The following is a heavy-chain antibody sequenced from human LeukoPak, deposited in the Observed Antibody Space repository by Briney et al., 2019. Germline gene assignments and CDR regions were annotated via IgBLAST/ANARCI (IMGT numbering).Heavy chain of an antibody. J-gene: IGHJ4*02. V-gene: IGHV3-7*01. CDR2: INQDATEK. CDR1: GFTFSSYW. Sequence: HAGGSLRLSCAASGFTFSSYWMSWVRQAPGKGLEWVANINQDATEKYYVDSVKGRFTISRDNAKNSLFLQMTSLRAEDTAVYYCARDYMAGATFEIQGPVDYWGQGTLVTVSS. CDR3: ARDYMAGATFEIQGPVDY. D-gene: IGHD1-26*01.